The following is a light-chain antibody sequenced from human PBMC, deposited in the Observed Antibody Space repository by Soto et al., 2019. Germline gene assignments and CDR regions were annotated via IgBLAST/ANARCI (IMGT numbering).Light chain of an antibody. CDR1: NSNIGAGYD. V-gene: IGLV1-40*01. CDR3: QSYDSSLNGYV. CDR2: GNI. Sequence: QSVLAQPPSVSGAPGQRVTISCTGSNSNIGAGYDVHWYQQLPGTAPKLLIYGNINRPSGVPDRFSGSKSGTSASLAITGLQSEDEADYYCQSYDSSLNGYVFVTGTKVTVL. J-gene: IGLJ1*01.